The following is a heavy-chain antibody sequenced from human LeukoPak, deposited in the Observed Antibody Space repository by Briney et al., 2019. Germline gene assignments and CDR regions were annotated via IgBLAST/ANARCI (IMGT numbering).Heavy chain of an antibody. CDR3: VIRDGQTDH. V-gene: IGHV1-3*03. Sequence: GASVKVSCKASGYTFTAYAMHWVRQAPGQTLEWLGWISPANGYTRYSQEIQGRVTITRDTSANTAYMELSSLRSEDMAVYYCVIRDGQTDHRGQGTLVTVSS. CDR1: GYTFTAYA. D-gene: IGHD5-24*01. J-gene: IGHJ4*02. CDR2: ISPANGYT.